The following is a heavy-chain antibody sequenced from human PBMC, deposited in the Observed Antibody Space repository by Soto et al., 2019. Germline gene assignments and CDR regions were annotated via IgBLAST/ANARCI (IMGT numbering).Heavy chain of an antibody. V-gene: IGHV4-38-2*02. CDR1: GYSISSGYY. CDR2: IYHSGST. D-gene: IGHD3-16*01. J-gene: IGHJ5*02. Sequence: SETLSLTCAVSGYSISSGYYWGWIRQPPGKGLEWIGSIYHSGSTYYNPSLKSRVTISVDTSKNQFSLKPSSVTAADTAVYYCAREGIYLSRTGGRWFDPWGQGTLVTVSS. CDR3: AREGIYLSRTGGRWFDP.